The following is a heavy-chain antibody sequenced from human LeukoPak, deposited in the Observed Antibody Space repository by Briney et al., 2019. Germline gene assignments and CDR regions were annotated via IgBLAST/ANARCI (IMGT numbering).Heavy chain of an antibody. CDR2: VGHSGSA. V-gene: IGHV4-34*01. CDR1: GGSFSAYF. D-gene: IGHD3-10*01. CDR3: AKSNGYGLVDI. J-gene: IGHJ3*02. Sequence: SETLSLTCAVSGGSFSAYFWRWIRQPPGKGLEWIGDVGHSGSADYNPSLKSRVTISADPSKSQFSLKLTSVTAADTAVYYCAKSNGYGLVDIWGQGTMVTVSS.